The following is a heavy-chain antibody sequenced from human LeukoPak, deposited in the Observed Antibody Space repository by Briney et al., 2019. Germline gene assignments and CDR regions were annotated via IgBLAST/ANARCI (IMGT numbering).Heavy chain of an antibody. CDR1: GYTFTTSW. Sequence: GESLKISCQGFGYTFTTSWIGWVRQLPGKGLEWMAIIYAGNSDTKYSPSFQGQVTISADKSISTAYLQWSSLKASDTAMYYCARRERLWSSSGAFDIWGQGTMVTVSS. CDR3: ARRERLWSSSGAFDI. D-gene: IGHD5-18*01. CDR2: IYAGNSDT. J-gene: IGHJ3*02. V-gene: IGHV5-51*01.